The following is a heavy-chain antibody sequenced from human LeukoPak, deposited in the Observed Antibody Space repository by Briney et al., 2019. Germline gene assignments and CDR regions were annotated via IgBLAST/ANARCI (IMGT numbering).Heavy chain of an antibody. Sequence: GGSLRLSCAASGFTFSDYWMSWVRQAPGKGLEWVANIKEDGSEEYYVDSVKGRFTISRDSAKNSLFLQMNSLRAEDTAVYYCARASRGIAANLCFDYWGQGILVTVSS. CDR1: GFTFSDYW. V-gene: IGHV3-7*01. J-gene: IGHJ4*02. CDR3: ARASRGIAANLCFDY. CDR2: IKEDGSEE. D-gene: IGHD6-25*01.